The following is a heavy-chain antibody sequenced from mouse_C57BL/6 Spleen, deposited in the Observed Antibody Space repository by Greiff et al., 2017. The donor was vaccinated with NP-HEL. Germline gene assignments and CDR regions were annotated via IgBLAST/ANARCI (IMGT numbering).Heavy chain of an antibody. CDR2: ISDGGSYT. CDR3: ARGLGAMDY. Sequence: EVQVVESGGGLVKPGGSLKLSCAASGFTFSSYAMSWVRQTPEKRLEWVATISDGGSYTYYPDNVKGRFTISRDNAKNNLYLQMSHLKSEDTAMYYCARGLGAMDYWGQGTSVTVSS. J-gene: IGHJ4*01. V-gene: IGHV5-4*01. CDR1: GFTFSSYA. D-gene: IGHD2-4*01.